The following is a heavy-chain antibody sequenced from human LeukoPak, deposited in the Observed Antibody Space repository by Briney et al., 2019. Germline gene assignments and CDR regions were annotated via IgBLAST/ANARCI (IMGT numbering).Heavy chain of an antibody. J-gene: IGHJ4*02. CDR2: ISGSGGST. D-gene: IGHD1-14*01. CDR3: TKAQLPRHEPGNFYFDY. Sequence: PGGSLRLSCAASGSTFSSYAMSWVRQAPGKGLEWVSGISGSGGSTYYADSVKGRFTISRDNSKNTLFLHMNSLRSDDTAVYYCTKAQLPRHEPGNFYFDYWGQGILVTVSS. V-gene: IGHV3-23*01. CDR1: GSTFSSYA.